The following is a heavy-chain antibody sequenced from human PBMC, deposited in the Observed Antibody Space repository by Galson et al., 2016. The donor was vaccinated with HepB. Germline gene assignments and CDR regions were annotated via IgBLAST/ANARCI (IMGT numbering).Heavy chain of an antibody. CDR3: ARWLDPAGRGYFAA. Sequence: SLRLSCAASGFTFSRNWMSWVRQAPGKGLERVANIHQDGSAEYYLDSVKGRFTISRDNAKNSLFLQMNSLRAEDTAVYYCARWLDPAGRGYFAAWGQGNPVTVSS. D-gene: IGHD6-19*01. CDR1: GFTFSRNW. J-gene: IGHJ4*02. CDR2: IHQDGSAE. V-gene: IGHV3-7*01.